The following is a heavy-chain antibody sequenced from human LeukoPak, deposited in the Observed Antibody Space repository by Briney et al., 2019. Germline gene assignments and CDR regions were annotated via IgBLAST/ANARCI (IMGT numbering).Heavy chain of an antibody. Sequence: GSLRLSCAASGFTFSNVWMSWVRQPPGKGLEWIGEINHSGSTNYNPSLKSRVTISVDTSKNQFSLKLSSVTAADTAVYYCPTLQFLESFYIREGWFAPGGREP. CDR2: INHSGST. J-gene: IGHJ5*02. CDR1: GFTFSNVW. D-gene: IGHD3-3*01. CDR3: PTLQFLESFYIREGWFAP. V-gene: IGHV4-34*08.